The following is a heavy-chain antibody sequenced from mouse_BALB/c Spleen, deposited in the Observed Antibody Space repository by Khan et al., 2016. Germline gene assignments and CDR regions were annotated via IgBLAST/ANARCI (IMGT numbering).Heavy chain of an antibody. CDR1: GFNIKDTY. CDR2: IDPANGNT. V-gene: IGHV14-3*02. Sequence: VQLKESGAELVKPGASVKLSCTASGFNIKDTYMHWVKQRPEQGLEWIGRIDPANGNTKYNPKLQGKATITADTSSNTAYLPLSSLTSEDTADYYYARMNAWGQGTTLTVSS. J-gene: IGHJ2*01. CDR3: ARMNA.